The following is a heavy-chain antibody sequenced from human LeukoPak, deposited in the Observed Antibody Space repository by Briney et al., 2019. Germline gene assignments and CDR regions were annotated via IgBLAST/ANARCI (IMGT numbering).Heavy chain of an antibody. CDR2: IYYSGST. CDR3: ARHVDTATDYVYY. J-gene: IGHJ4*02. Sequence: SETLSLTCTVSGGSISSYYWRWIRQPPGKGLEWIGYIYYSGSTNYNPSLKSRVTISVDTSKSQFSLKLSSVTAADTAVYYCARHVDTATDYVYYWGQGTLVTVSS. CDR1: GGSISSYY. V-gene: IGHV4-59*08. D-gene: IGHD5-18*01.